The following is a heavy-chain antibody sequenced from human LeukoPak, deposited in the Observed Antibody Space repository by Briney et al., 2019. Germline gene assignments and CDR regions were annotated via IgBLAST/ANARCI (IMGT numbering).Heavy chain of an antibody. Sequence: GASVKVSCKSSGYTFSGYYIHWVRQAPGQGLEWMGWIKPKSGDTNHTQKFQGRVTMTRDTSISTAYMELSRLRSDDTAVYYCARDSRRGYGDFQFDYWGQGTLVTVSS. CDR2: IKPKSGDT. CDR3: ARDSRRGYGDFQFDY. J-gene: IGHJ4*02. D-gene: IGHD4-17*01. V-gene: IGHV1-2*02. CDR1: GYTFSGYY.